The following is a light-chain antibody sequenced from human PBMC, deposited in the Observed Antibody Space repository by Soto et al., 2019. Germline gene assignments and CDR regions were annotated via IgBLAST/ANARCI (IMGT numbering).Light chain of an antibody. Sequence: QSALTQPASVSGSPGQSITISCTGTSSDVGGYNRVSWYQQHPNKAPKLMIYEGSKRPSGVSNRFSGSKSRNTASLTISGLQAEDEVDYYCCSYAGSDTFVVFGGGTKVTVL. V-gene: IGLV2-23*03. CDR2: EGS. J-gene: IGLJ2*01. CDR1: SSDVGGYNR. CDR3: CSYAGSDTFVV.